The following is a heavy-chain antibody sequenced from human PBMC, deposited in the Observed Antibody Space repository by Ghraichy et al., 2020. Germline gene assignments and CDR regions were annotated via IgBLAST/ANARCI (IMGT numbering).Heavy chain of an antibody. CDR3: ARDPRKYYDSSGSNDY. V-gene: IGHV1-2*02. J-gene: IGHJ4*02. D-gene: IGHD3-22*01. CDR1: GYTFTGYY. CDR2: INPNSGGT. Sequence: ASVKVSCKASGYTFTGYYMHWVRQAPGQGLEWMGWINPNSGGTNYAQKFQGRVTMTRDTSISTAYMEMSRLRSDDTAVYYCARDPRKYYDSSGSNDYWGQGTLVTVSS.